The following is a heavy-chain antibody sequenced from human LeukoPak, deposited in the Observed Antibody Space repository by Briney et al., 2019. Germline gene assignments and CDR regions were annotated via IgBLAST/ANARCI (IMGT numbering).Heavy chain of an antibody. D-gene: IGHD4-17*01. CDR3: ARDNALVTTLRYYYYYMDV. Sequence: GGSLRLSCAASGFTFSSYWMSWVRQAPGKGLEWVSYISSSGSTIYYADSVKGRFTISRDNAKNSLYLQMNSLRAEDTAVYYCARDNALVTTLRYYYYYMDVWGKGTTVTISS. J-gene: IGHJ6*03. V-gene: IGHV3-48*04. CDR1: GFTFSSYW. CDR2: ISSSGSTI.